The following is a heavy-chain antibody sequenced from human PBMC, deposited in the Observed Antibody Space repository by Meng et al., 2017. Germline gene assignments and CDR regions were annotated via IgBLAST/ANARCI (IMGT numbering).Heavy chain of an antibody. V-gene: IGHV4-4*07. CDR2: FHTRAST. Sequence: VQVLESGPGVVKPSESLSPHCIVPGGSISSQYWGWIRQPAGRGLEWLGRFHTRASTDYNPSLKSRVTMSVDTSKNQFSLKLTSVTAADTAVYYCARDPYGCGRDCYPIWGQGTMVTVSS. J-gene: IGHJ3*02. D-gene: IGHD2-21*02. CDR1: GGSISSQY. CDR3: ARDPYGCGRDCYPI.